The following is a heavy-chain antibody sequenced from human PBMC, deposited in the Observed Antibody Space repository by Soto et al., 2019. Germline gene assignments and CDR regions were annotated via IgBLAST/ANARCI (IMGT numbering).Heavy chain of an antibody. V-gene: IGHV3-21*06. CDR1: GFTFSDES. Sequence: PGGSLRLSCSASGFTFSDESMSWVRQVPGKGLEWVSAISGGGSYIFYADSVQGRFSISRDNPKNSLFLEMNSLRVEDTAVYYCARDSDCHSTSCFFPPHVWGQGTTVTVSS. CDR3: ARDSDCHSTSCFFPPHV. CDR2: ISGGGSYI. D-gene: IGHD2-2*01. J-gene: IGHJ6*02.